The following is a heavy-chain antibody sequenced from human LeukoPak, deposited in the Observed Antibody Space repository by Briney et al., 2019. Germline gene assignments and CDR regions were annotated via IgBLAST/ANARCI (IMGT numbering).Heavy chain of an antibody. CDR3: ARAGGVVTAPLDLDY. CDR2: TSYSGST. D-gene: IGHD2-21*02. J-gene: IGHJ4*02. CDR1: GGSISSHY. Sequence: SETLSLTCTVSGGSISSHYWSWIRQPPGKGLEWIGYTSYSGSTNYNPSLMSRVTISVDTSKNQFSLKLTSVIAADTAVYYCARAGGVVTAPLDLDYWGQGTLVTVSS. V-gene: IGHV4-59*11.